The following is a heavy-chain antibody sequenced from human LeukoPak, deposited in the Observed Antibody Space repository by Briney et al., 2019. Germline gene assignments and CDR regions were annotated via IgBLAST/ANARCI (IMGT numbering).Heavy chain of an antibody. CDR3: AREGGTYKYFDY. Sequence: ASVKVSCKASGYTFTTYAMNWVRQAPGQGLEWMGWINPNSGGSNYAQKFQGRVTMTSDTSISTAYMELSRLRSDDRAVYYCAREGGTYKYFDYWGQGTLVTVSS. V-gene: IGHV1-2*02. CDR1: GYTFTTYA. CDR2: INPNSGGS. J-gene: IGHJ4*02. D-gene: IGHD1-26*01.